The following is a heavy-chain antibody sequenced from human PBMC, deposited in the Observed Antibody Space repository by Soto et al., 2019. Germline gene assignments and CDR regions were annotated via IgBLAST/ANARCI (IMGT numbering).Heavy chain of an antibody. V-gene: IGHV3-53*05. J-gene: IGHJ4*02. D-gene: IGHD2-15*01. Sequence: GGSLRLSCAASGFTVSSNYMSWVRQAPGKGLEWVSVIYSGGSTYYADSVKGRFTISRDNSKNTLYLQMNSLRAEDTAVYYCAKGIVVVVAATLPGYWGQGTLVTVSS. CDR3: AKGIVVVVAATLPGY. CDR1: GFTVSSNY. CDR2: IYSGGST.